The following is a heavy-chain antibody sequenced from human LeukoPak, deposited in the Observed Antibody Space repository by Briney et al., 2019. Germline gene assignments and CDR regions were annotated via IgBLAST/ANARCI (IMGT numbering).Heavy chain of an antibody. D-gene: IGHD2-21*01. J-gene: IGHJ4*02. V-gene: IGHV3-30*18. CDR1: GFTFSGYA. Sequence: PGGSLRLSCETSGFTFSGYALHWVHQAPGKGLEWVAVVSYDGDTKYYADSAKGRFTISRDDSTNTLYLQMSSLRPEDTATYYCAKDGCAGDCFDYWGPGTLVAVSS. CDR2: VSYDGDTK. CDR3: AKDGCAGDCFDY.